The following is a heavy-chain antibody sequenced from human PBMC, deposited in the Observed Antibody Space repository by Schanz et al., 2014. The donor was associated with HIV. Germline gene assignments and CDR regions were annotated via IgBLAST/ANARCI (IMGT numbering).Heavy chain of an antibody. D-gene: IGHD5-18*01. CDR2: ISSGNSYI. Sequence: EVQLVESGGGLVKPGGSLRLSCAASGFTFRSYSMNGERKAPKQGQAWVSSISSGNSYIYYADSVKGRFTISRDDAKSSLFLQMNSLRAEDTAVYYCARGDAALGDYSGPGILVTVSS. V-gene: IGHV3-21*01. CDR3: ARGDAALGDY. J-gene: IGHJ4*02. CDR1: GFTFRSYS.